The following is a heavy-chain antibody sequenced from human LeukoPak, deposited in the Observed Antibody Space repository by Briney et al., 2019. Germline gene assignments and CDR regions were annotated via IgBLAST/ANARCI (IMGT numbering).Heavy chain of an antibody. CDR3: ARDRIVGAKFLLDY. V-gene: IGHV4-59*12. D-gene: IGHD1-26*01. CDR1: GGSFSSYY. J-gene: IGHJ4*02. CDR2: IYYSGST. Sequence: SETLSLTCTLSGGSFSSYYWSWIRQPPGKGLEWIGYIYYSGSTNYNPSLKSRVTISVDTSKNQFSLKLSSVTAADTAVYYCARDRIVGAKFLLDYWGQGTLVTVSS.